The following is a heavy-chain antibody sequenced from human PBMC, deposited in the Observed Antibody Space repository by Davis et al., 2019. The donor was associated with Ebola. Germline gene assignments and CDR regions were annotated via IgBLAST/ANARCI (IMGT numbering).Heavy chain of an antibody. J-gene: IGHJ4*02. V-gene: IGHV1-3*04. CDR1: GYTFKNYA. Sequence: AASVKVSCKASGYTFKNYAISWVRQAPGQRLEWMGWINTANGNTRYSQSFQGRVTITRDTSTRTAYLEVTNLTSEDTAVYYCAREWQNYFPYWGQGTLVTVSS. CDR3: AREWQNYFPY. D-gene: IGHD2-8*01. CDR2: INTANGNT.